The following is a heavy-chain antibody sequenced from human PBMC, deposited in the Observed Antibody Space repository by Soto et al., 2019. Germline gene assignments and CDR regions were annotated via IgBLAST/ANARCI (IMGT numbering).Heavy chain of an antibody. J-gene: IGHJ3*02. CDR1: GGSIISDGYS. CDR2: IYEGDNT. CDR3: VRRSPEDAFDI. V-gene: IGHV4-30-2*01. Sequence: QLQLQESGSGLVKPSQTLSLTCAVSGGSIISDGYSWSWIRQPPGKGLQWIGHIYEGDNTYYTPSLESRVAISTDKSKNQFSLRLSSVTAADTAVYYCVRRSPEDAFDIWGQGTMVTVSP.